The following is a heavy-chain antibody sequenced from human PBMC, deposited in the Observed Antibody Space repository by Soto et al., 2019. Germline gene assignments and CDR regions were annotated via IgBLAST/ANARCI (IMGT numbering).Heavy chain of an antibody. CDR1: GYTFSSYH. J-gene: IGHJ4*02. Sequence: QIQLVQSGAEVKKPGAAVKVSCKASGYTFSSYHITWGRQTPGQGLEGKGWISAYNGNTNYAQNLQGRVTMTTNPSTSTAYMELRSLRFADTAVYYCARDLPPVDYWGQGTLVTVSS. CDR2: ISAYNGNT. CDR3: ARDLPPVDY. V-gene: IGHV1-18*01.